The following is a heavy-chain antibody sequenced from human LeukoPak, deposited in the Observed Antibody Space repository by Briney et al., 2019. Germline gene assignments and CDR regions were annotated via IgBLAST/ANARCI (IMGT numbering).Heavy chain of an antibody. CDR3: ARDHGLTPYYYDSSGYYPY. CDR1: GFTFSSYS. J-gene: IGHJ4*02. V-gene: IGHV3-21*01. Sequence: GGSLRLSCAASGFTFSSYSMNWVRQAPGKGLEWVSSISSGSSYIYYADSVKGRFTISRDNAKNSLYLQMNSLRAEDTAVNYCARDHGLTPYYYDSSGYYPYWGQGTLVTVSS. D-gene: IGHD3-22*01. CDR2: ISSGSSYI.